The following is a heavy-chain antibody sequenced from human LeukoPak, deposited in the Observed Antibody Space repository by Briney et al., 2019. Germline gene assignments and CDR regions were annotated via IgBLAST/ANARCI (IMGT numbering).Heavy chain of an antibody. CDR1: GFTVSNNY. Sequence: PGGSLRLSCAASGFTVSNNYINWVRQAPGKGLEWVSVLYSGGGTYYADSVKGRFTISSDNSKNTLYLQMNNLRAEDTAVYYCARDGSGGYRNRGVFDIWSQGTMVTVSS. J-gene: IGHJ3*02. CDR2: LYSGGGT. V-gene: IGHV3-53*01. D-gene: IGHD5-18*01. CDR3: ARDGSGGYRNRGVFDI.